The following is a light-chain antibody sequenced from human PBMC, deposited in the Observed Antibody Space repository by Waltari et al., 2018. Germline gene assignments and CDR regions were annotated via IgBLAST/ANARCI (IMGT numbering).Light chain of an antibody. CDR2: GAS. J-gene: IGKJ1*01. V-gene: IGKV3-20*01. Sequence: EIVLTQSPGTLSFSPGERATLPCRASQSLRSSYLAWYQQKPGQAPRLLIYGASSRATGIPDRFSGSGSGTDFTLTISRLEPEDFVVYYCQQYGYSAWTFGQGTKVEIK. CDR3: QQYGYSAWT. CDR1: QSLRSSY.